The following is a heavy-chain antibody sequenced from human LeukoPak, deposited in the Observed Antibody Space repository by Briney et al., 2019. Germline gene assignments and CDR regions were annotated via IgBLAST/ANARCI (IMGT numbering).Heavy chain of an antibody. D-gene: IGHD3-22*01. V-gene: IGHV3-30*18. CDR2: ISYDGSNK. J-gene: IGHJ4*02. CDR3: AKDRWRYDSSGYLVDY. Sequence: GGSLRLSCAASGFTFSSYGMHWVRQAPGKGLEWVAVISYDGSNKYYADSMKGRFTISRDNSKNTLYLQMNSLRAEDTAVYYCAKDRWRYDSSGYLVDYWGQGTLVTVSS. CDR1: GFTFSSYG.